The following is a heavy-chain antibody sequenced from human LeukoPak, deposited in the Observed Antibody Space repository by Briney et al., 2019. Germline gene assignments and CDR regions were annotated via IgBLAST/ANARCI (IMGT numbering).Heavy chain of an antibody. CDR3: TRESLMAFDY. V-gene: IGHV3-23*01. J-gene: IGHJ4*02. D-gene: IGHD2-8*01. CDR2: IGASGANT. Sequence: GGSLRLSCAASGFTFSSYAMSWVRQAPGKGLEWVSGIGASGANTYYADSVRGRFTISRDNSKNTLYLQMNSLRAEDTAVYYCTRESLMAFDYWGQGTLVTVSS. CDR1: GFTFSSYA.